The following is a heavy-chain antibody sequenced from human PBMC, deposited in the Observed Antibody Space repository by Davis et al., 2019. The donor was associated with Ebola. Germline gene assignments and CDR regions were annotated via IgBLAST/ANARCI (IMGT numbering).Heavy chain of an antibody. V-gene: IGHV3-43*01. Sequence: GESLKISCAASGFTFDDYTMHWVRQAPGKGLEWVSLISWDGGSTYYANSVKGRFTISRDNSKNTLYLQMNSLRAEDTAVYYCAKADCSGGSCYSIDYWGQGTLVTVSS. J-gene: IGHJ4*02. CDR3: AKADCSGGSCYSIDY. CDR2: ISWDGGST. D-gene: IGHD2-15*01. CDR1: GFTFDDYT.